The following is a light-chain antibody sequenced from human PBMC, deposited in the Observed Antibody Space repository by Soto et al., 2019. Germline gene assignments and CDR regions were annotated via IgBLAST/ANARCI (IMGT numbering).Light chain of an antibody. J-gene: IGKJ1*01. CDR1: RSVSSNY. CDR3: QHYGSSPRT. CDR2: RAS. V-gene: IGKV3-20*01. Sequence: EIVLTQSPGTLSLSPGETATLSCRASRSVSSNYLAWCQQRPGQAPRLLINRASNRATGIPDRFTGSGSGADFTLTINRLEPADFAVYYCQHYGSSPRTFGQGTKVDI.